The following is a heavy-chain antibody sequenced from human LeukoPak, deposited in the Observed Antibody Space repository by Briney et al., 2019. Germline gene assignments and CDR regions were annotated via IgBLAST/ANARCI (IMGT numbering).Heavy chain of an antibody. D-gene: IGHD3-3*01. CDR2: ISWNSGSI. V-gene: IGHV3-9*01. CDR3: ASGLY. J-gene: IGHJ4*02. Sequence: QPGGSLRLSCAASGFTFDDYAMHWVRQAPGKGLEWVSGISWNSGSIGYADSVKGRFTISRDNAKNSLYLQINSLRAEDTAVYYCASGLYWGQGTLVTVSS. CDR1: GFTFDDYA.